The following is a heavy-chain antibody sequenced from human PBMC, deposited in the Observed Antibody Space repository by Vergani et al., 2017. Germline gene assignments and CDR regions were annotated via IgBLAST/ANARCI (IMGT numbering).Heavy chain of an antibody. J-gene: IGHJ4*02. CDR1: GDSISSRNCY. CDR2: LFYVATA. D-gene: IGHD4-17*01. V-gene: IGHV4-39*01. CDR3: ARLNGDYMRLSEY. Sequence: QVQLQESGPGLVKRSETLSLTCTVSGDSISSRNCYWGWIRQPPGKGLEWIGGLFYVATASYNPSLEIRVIKSIVPSKHQFSLRLSSVTAADTAVYYWARLNGDYMRLSEYWGQGTLVTVSS.